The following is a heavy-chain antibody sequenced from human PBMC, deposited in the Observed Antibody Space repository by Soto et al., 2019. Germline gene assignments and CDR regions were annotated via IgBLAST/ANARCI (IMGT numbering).Heavy chain of an antibody. V-gene: IGHV3-48*01. J-gene: IGHJ4*02. D-gene: IGHD4-17*01. CDR3: ARDRRYGETLFDY. CDR2: ISSSSSTI. CDR1: GFTFSSYS. Sequence: PGGSLRLSCAASGFTFSSYSMNWVRQAPGKGLEWVSYISSSSSTIYYADSVKGRFTISRDNAKNSLYLQMNSLRAEDTAVYYCARDRRYGETLFDYWGQGTLVTVSS.